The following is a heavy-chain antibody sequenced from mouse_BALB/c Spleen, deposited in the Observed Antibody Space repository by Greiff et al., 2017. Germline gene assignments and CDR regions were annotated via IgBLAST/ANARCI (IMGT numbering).Heavy chain of an antibody. J-gene: IGHJ3*01. D-gene: IGHD1-1*01. CDR2: ISSGGGNT. Sequence: EVKLMESGGGLVKPGGSLKLSCAASGFTFSSYTMSWVRQTPEKRLEWVATISSGGGNTYYPDSVKGRFTISRDNAKNNLYLQMSSLRSEDTALYYCARLDGSSYSAWFAYWGQGTLVTVSA. V-gene: IGHV5-9*03. CDR1: GFTFSSYT. CDR3: ARLDGSSYSAWFAY.